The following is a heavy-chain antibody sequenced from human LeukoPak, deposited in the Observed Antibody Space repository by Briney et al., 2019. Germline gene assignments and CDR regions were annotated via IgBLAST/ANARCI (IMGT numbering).Heavy chain of an antibody. J-gene: IGHJ4*02. V-gene: IGHV3-23*01. CDR1: GFTFSSFA. Sequence: GGTLRLSCAASGFTFSSFAMSWIRQAPGKGLEWVSSVRRSGVGTYYADSVRGRFTISRDNSKNTVFLQMNSLRAEDSAVYYCAKEAGSYYYDSSGLTLDYWGQGTLVTVSS. CDR2: VRRSGVGT. D-gene: IGHD3-22*01. CDR3: AKEAGSYYYDSSGLTLDY.